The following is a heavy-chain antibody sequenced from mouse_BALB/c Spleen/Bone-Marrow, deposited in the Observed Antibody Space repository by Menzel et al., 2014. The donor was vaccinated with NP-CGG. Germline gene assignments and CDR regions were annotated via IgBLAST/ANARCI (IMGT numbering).Heavy chain of an antibody. CDR2: IDPANGNT. Sequence: QLKESGVELVKPWASVKLSCTASGFNIKDTYMHWVKQRPEQGLEWIGRIDPANGNTKYDPKFQGKATITADTSSNTAYLQLSSLTSEDTAVYYCARSYYYDRGYFDYWSQGTTLTISS. D-gene: IGHD1-1*01. CDR1: GFNIKDTY. CDR3: ARSYYYDRGYFDY. J-gene: IGHJ2*01. V-gene: IGHV14-3*02.